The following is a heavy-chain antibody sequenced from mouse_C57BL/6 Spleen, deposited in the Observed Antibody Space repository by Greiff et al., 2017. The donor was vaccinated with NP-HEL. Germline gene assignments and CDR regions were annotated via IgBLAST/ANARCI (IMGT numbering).Heavy chain of an antibody. CDR2: INPSSGYT. Sequence: VQLQQSGAELARPGASVKMSCKASGYTFTSYTMHWVKQRPGQGLEWIGYINPSSGYTKYNQKFKDKATLTADKSSSTAYMQLSSLTSEDSAVYYGARLTTVDYFDYWGQGTTLTVSS. D-gene: IGHD1-1*01. J-gene: IGHJ2*01. CDR3: ARLTTVDYFDY. V-gene: IGHV1-4*01. CDR1: GYTFTSYT.